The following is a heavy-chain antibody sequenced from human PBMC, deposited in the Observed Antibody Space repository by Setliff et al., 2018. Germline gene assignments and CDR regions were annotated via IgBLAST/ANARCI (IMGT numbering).Heavy chain of an antibody. D-gene: IGHD1-26*01. Sequence: GESLKISCAASGFTFSSYSMNWVRQAPGKGLEWVSYISSSSSTIYYADSVKGRFTVSRDNAKNSLYLQMNSLRAEDTALYHCARDISARYSGSHNWFDPWGQGTLVTVSS. V-gene: IGHV3-48*01. CDR2: ISSSSSTI. CDR1: GFTFSSYS. J-gene: IGHJ5*02. CDR3: ARDISARYSGSHNWFDP.